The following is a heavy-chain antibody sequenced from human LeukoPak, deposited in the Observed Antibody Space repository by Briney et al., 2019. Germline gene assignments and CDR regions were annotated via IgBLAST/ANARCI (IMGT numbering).Heavy chain of an antibody. CDR2: ISSSSSYI. CDR1: GFTFSSYS. CDR3: AKGVVGGVVPAAIYFDY. Sequence: GGPLRLSCAASGFTFSSYSMNWVRQAPGKGLEWVSSISSSSSYIYYADSVKGRFTISRDNAKNSLYLQMNSLRAEDTAVYYCAKGVVGGVVPAAIYFDYWGQGTLVTVSS. J-gene: IGHJ4*02. V-gene: IGHV3-21*04. D-gene: IGHD2-2*02.